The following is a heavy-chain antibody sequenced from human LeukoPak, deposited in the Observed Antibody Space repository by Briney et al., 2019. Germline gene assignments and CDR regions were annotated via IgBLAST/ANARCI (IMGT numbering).Heavy chain of an antibody. D-gene: IGHD3-9*01. CDR3: TRGSYDVLTGYSTLGEF. Sequence: WVRQAPRKGLEWVASMYYSGTTYYNPSLKSRVTISADTSKKRFSLKLRSVTAADTAVYYCTRGSYDVLTGYSTLGEFWGQGTLVIVSS. CDR2: MYYSGTT. V-gene: IGHV4-39*01. J-gene: IGHJ1*01.